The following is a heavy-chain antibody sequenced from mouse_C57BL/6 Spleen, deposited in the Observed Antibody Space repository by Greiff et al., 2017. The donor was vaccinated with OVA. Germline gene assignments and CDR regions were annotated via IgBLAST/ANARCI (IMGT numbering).Heavy chain of an antibody. Sequence: EVMLVESGGGLVKPGGSLKLSCAASGFTFSSYAMSWVRQTPEKRLEWVATISDGGSYTYYPDTVKGRFTISRDNAKNNLYLQMSHLKSEDTAMYYCARDLDLYYFDYWGQGTTLTVSS. CDR1: GFTFSSYA. CDR3: ARDLDLYYFDY. J-gene: IGHJ2*01. V-gene: IGHV5-4*01. CDR2: ISDGGSYT.